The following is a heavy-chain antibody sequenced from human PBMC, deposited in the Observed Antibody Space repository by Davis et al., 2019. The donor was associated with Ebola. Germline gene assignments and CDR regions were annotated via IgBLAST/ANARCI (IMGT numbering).Heavy chain of an antibody. D-gene: IGHD4/OR15-4a*01. CDR3: AKAGHCANYCSFDS. CDR2: ISGSGSTI. Sequence: PGGSLGLSCAASGFTFSDYYMSWIRQAPGKGLEWVSYISGSGSTIYYADSVKGRFTISRDNSKNTLYLQMNSLRAEDTAVYYCAKAGHCANYCSFDSWGQGTLVTVSS. CDR1: GFTFSDYY. J-gene: IGHJ4*02. V-gene: IGHV3-11*01.